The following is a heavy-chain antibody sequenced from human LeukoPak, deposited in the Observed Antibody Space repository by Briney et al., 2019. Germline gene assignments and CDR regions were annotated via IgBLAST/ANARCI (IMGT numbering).Heavy chain of an antibody. D-gene: IGHD5-18*01. Sequence: SETLSLTCTVSGGSISSYYWNWLRQPPGKGLGWVGYIHCSGTTSYNPSLKSRVSISVDTSKNQFSLKLTSLTAADTAVYYSARRRKYTSVYRVTELGSGYSDYWGQGTLVTVSS. CDR1: GGSISSYY. CDR3: ARRRKYTSVYRVTELGSGYSDY. CDR2: IHCSGTT. J-gene: IGHJ4*02. V-gene: IGHV4-59*13.